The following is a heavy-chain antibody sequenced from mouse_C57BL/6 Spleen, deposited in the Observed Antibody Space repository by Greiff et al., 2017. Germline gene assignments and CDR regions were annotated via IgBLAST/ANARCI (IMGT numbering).Heavy chain of an antibody. CDR2: IDPGNGDT. J-gene: IGHJ3*01. D-gene: IGHD4-1*01. Sequence: EVQLQQSGAELVRPGASVKLSCTASGFNIKDDYMHWVKQRPEQGLEWIGWIDPGNGDTEYASKFQGKATITADTSSNTAYLQLSSLTSEDTAVYYCTTRNWDEAYWGQGTLVTVSA. CDR1: GFNIKDDY. V-gene: IGHV14-4*01. CDR3: TTRNWDEAY.